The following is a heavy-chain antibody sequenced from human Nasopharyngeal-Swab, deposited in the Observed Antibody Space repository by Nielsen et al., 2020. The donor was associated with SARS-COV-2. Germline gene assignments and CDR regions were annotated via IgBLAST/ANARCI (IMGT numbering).Heavy chain of an antibody. CDR3: ARLLYGGGSFDI. J-gene: IGHJ1*01. Sequence: ASVKVSCKPSGYTFTSYGLRWVRQAPGQGLEWVGVINPDNGQINYAYKLQDRVTLTTDTSTNTGYMELRSLTYDDTAIYYCARLLYGGGSFDIWGQGNLVTVS. D-gene: IGHD2-21*01. CDR2: INPDNGQI. V-gene: IGHV1-18*01. CDR1: GYTFTSYG.